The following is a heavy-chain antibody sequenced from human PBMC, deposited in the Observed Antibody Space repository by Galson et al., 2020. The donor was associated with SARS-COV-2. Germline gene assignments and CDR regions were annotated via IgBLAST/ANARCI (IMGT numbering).Heavy chain of an antibody. CDR1: GYTFTGYY. D-gene: IGHD2-2*01. CDR2: INPNSGGT. Sequence: ASVKVSCKASGYTFTGYYIHWVRQAPGQGLEWMGWINPNSGGTNYAQKFQGGVTMTRDTSISTAYMGLSRLSSDDPAVYYCARSCSSTTCYQADGRDVWGQGTMVTVSS. CDR3: ARSCSSTTCYQADGRDV. V-gene: IGHV1-2*02. J-gene: IGHJ6*02.